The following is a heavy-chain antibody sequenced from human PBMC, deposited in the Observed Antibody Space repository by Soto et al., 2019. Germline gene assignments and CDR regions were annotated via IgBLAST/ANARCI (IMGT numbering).Heavy chain of an antibody. CDR2: INPNTGNT. D-gene: IGHD1-1*01. CDR3: AREPATAKPEGVDF. V-gene: IGHV1-2*02. J-gene: IGHJ4*02. Sequence: GASVKVSFKASEDTFSDYFFHWVRQAPGQGLEWLGWINPNTGNTNYIKKFQGRVTMTRDTSITTAYMELSRLRSGDTAVYYCAREPATAKPEGVDFWGQGTLVTVSS. CDR1: EDTFSDYF.